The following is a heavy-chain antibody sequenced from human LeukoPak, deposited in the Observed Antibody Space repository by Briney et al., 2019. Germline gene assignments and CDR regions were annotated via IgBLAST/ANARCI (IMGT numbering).Heavy chain of an antibody. J-gene: IGHJ3*02. V-gene: IGHV3-30*04. CDR2: ISYDGSNK. CDR1: GFTFSSYA. CDR3: ARPRKKAGGAFDI. D-gene: IGHD2-8*02. Sequence: PGGSLRLSCAASGFTFSSYAMHWVRQAPGKGLEWVAVISYDGSNKYYADSVKGRFTISRDNSKNTLYLQMNSLRAEDTAVYYCARPRKKAGGAFDIWGQGTMVTVSS.